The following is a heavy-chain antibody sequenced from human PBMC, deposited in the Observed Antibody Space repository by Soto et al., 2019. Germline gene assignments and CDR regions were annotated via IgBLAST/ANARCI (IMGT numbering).Heavy chain of an antibody. D-gene: IGHD2-2*01. J-gene: IGHJ4*02. CDR1: GLTFRSYW. CDR3: ARPARECSSPGCAN. Sequence: GGSLRLCCVVSGLTFRSYWMSWVRQAPGKGLEWVANINQDGSESYYEDSVKGRFTISRDNAKNSLYLQMTSLRAEDTAVYYCARPARECSSPGCANWGQGTLVTVSS. CDR2: INQDGSES. V-gene: IGHV3-7*01.